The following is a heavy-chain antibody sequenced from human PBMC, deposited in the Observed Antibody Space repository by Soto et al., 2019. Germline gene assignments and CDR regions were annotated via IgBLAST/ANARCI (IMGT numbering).Heavy chain of an antibody. CDR2: ISWNSGDT. CDR1: GFNFDDYA. J-gene: IGHJ4*02. D-gene: IGHD6-25*01. V-gene: IGHV3-9*01. CDR3: AKDRIAARGFAFDY. Sequence: SLRLSCAASGFNFDDYAMHWVRQAPGKGLEWVSGISWNSGDTDYVDSVKGRFTISRDNAKNSLYLQMSSLRPEDTAFYYCAKDRIAARGFAFDYWGQGTLVTVS.